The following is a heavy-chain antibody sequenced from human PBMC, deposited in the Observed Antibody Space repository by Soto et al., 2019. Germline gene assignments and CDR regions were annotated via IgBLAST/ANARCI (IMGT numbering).Heavy chain of an antibody. V-gene: IGHV3-11*06. J-gene: IGHJ4*02. CDR1: GFTFSDYY. CDR3: ARYYVWGSYRYPNDQYFDY. D-gene: IGHD3-16*02. CDR2: ISSSSSYT. Sequence: GSLRLSCAASGFTFSDYYMSWIRQAPGKGLEWVSYISSSSSYTNYADSVKGRFTISRDNAKNSLYLQMNSLRAEDTAVYYCARYYVWGSYRYPNDQYFDYWGQGTLVTVSS.